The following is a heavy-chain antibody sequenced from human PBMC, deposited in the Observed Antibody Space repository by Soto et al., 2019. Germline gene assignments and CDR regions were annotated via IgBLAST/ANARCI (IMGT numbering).Heavy chain of an antibody. J-gene: IGHJ6*02. Sequence: GESLKISCKASGYSFNIYLIGWVRQLPGKGLEWMGVVYPDDSDTIYSPSFQGQVTISVDKSISTAHLQWSSLKASDTAMYYCARRVDSNSPGGGLDVWGQGTTVTVS. CDR3: ARRVDSNSPGGGLDV. V-gene: IGHV5-51*01. CDR1: GYSFNIYL. CDR2: VYPDDSDT. D-gene: IGHD3-22*01.